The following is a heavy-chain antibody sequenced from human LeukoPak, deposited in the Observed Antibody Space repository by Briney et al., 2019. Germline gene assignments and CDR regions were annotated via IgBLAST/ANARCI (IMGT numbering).Heavy chain of an antibody. V-gene: IGHV4-61*02. J-gene: IGHJ6*03. CDR3: ARDTTVTTPDLHPDYYYYYMDV. Sequence: PSQTLSLTCTVSGGSISSGSYYWSWIRQPAGKGLEWIGRIYTSGSINYNPSLKSRVTISVDTSKNQFSLKLSSVTAADTAVYYCARDTTVTTPDLHPDYYYYYMDVWGKGTTVTVSS. CDR2: IYTSGSI. D-gene: IGHD4-11*01. CDR1: GGSISSGSYY.